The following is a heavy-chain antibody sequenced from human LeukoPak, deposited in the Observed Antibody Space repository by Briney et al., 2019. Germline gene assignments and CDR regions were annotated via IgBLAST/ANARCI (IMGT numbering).Heavy chain of an antibody. Sequence: GGSLRLSCAASGFTFSSYSMKWVRQAPGKGLEWVSSISSSSSYIYYADSVKVRFTISRDNAKNSLYLQMNSLRAEDTAVYYCAKDSGELPPDWYFDLWGRGTLVTVSS. CDR1: GFTFSSYS. CDR3: AKDSGELPPDWYFDL. D-gene: IGHD1-26*01. V-gene: IGHV3-21*01. CDR2: ISSSSSYI. J-gene: IGHJ2*01.